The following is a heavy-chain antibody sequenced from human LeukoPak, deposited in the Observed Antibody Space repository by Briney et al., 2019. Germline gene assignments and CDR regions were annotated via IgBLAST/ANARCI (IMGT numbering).Heavy chain of an antibody. CDR2: ISGSGGST. CDR1: GFTFSGYE. CDR3: AKDGGSLRWYFDY. V-gene: IGHV3-23*01. Sequence: GGSLRLSCAASGFTFSGYEMHWVRQAPGKGLEWVSAISGSGGSTYYADSVKGRFTISRDNSKNTLYLQMNSLRAEDTAVYYCAKDGGSLRWYFDYWGQGTLVTVSS. J-gene: IGHJ4*02. D-gene: IGHD4-23*01.